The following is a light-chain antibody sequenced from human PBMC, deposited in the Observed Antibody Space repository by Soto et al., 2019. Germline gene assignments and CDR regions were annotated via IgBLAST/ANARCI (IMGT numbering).Light chain of an antibody. J-gene: IGLJ1*01. V-gene: IGLV2-14*03. CDR2: DVS. CDR3: SSYTTSNNRQIV. Sequence: QSVLTQPASVSGSPGQSITISCTGTSSDVGGYNYVSWYQHHPGKAPKLMIYDVSNRPPGVSNRFSGSKSSNTSSLTISVLQPEDEADYYCSSYTTSNNRQIVLGTGTKLTVL. CDR1: SSDVGGYNY.